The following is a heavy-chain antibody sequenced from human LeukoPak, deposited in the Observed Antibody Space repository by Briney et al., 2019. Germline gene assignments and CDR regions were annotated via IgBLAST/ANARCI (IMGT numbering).Heavy chain of an antibody. Sequence: LPGGSLRLSCAASGFTFSSYGMSWVRQAPGKGLEWVSGNSGSGGSTYYADSVKGRFTISRDNSKNTLYLQMNSLRAEDTAVYYCAKGFDFWSGYFDYWGQGTLVTVSS. D-gene: IGHD3-3*01. CDR3: AKGFDFWSGYFDY. CDR1: GFTFSSYG. V-gene: IGHV3-23*01. CDR2: NSGSGGST. J-gene: IGHJ4*02.